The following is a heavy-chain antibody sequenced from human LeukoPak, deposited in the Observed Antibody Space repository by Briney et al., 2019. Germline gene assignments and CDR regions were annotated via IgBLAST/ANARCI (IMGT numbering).Heavy chain of an antibody. V-gene: IGHV4-39*07. J-gene: IGHJ4*02. CDR2: IYYSGST. Sequence: SETLSLTCTVSGGSISSSSYYWGWIRQPPGKGLEWIGSIYYSGSTYYNPSLKSRVTISVDTSKNQFSLKLSSVTAADTAVYYCARDWGATGAYYFDYWGQGTLVTVSS. CDR3: ARDWGATGAYYFDY. CDR1: GGSISSSSYY. D-gene: IGHD3-16*01.